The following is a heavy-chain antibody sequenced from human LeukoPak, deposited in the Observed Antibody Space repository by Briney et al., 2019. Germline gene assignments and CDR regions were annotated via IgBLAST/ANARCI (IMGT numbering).Heavy chain of an antibody. D-gene: IGHD3-9*01. CDR1: GFTLSSYS. V-gene: IGHV3-21*01. J-gene: IGHJ4*02. Sequence: GGSLRLSCAASGFTLSSYSMNWVRQAPGKGLEWVSSISSSSSYIYYADSVKGRFTISRDNAKNSLYLQMNSLRAEDTAVYYCAAGSLRYFDWLLYSPPDYWGQGTLVTVSS. CDR3: AAGSLRYFDWLLYSPPDY. CDR2: ISSSSSYI.